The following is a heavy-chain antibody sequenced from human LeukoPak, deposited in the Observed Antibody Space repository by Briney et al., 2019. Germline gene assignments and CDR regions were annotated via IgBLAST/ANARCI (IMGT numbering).Heavy chain of an antibody. D-gene: IGHD1-1*01. Sequence: FQGRVTITRDTSASTAYMELSSLRSEDTDVYYCPRDYPYWKGWFDPWGQGTLVTVSS. J-gene: IGHJ5*02. V-gene: IGHV1-3*01. CDR3: PRDYPYWKGWFDP.